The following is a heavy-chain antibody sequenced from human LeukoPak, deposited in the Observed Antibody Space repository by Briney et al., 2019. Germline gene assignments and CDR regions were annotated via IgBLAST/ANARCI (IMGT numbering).Heavy chain of an antibody. CDR3: ARLPYSSSWYFDY. CDR1: GFTFSSYA. V-gene: IGHV3-23*01. J-gene: IGHJ4*02. Sequence: GGSLRLSCAASGFTFSSYAMSWVRQAPGKGLEWVSAISGSGGSTYYADSVKGRITISRDNSKNTLYLQMNSLRAEDTAVYYCARLPYSSSWYFDYWGQGTLVTVSS. CDR2: ISGSGGST. D-gene: IGHD6-13*01.